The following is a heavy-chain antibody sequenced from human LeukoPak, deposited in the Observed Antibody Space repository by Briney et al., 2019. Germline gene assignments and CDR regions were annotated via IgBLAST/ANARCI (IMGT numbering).Heavy chain of an antibody. D-gene: IGHD6-19*01. CDR2: INSDGSWT. V-gene: IGHV3-74*01. CDR3: ARDSPRLSGWLGHFDY. Sequence: PGGSLRLSCAASGNYWMHWVRQVPGKGLVWVSHINSDGSWTSYADSVKGQFTISRDNSKNTLFLQMNNLRAEDTAVYYCARDSPRLSGWLGHFDYWGQGTLVTVSS. J-gene: IGHJ4*02. CDR1: GNYW.